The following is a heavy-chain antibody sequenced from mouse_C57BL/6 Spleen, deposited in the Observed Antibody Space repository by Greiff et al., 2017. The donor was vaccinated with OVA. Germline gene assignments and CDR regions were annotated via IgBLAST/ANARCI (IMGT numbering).Heavy chain of an antibody. D-gene: IGHD1-1*01. Sequence: QVHVKQPGAELVKPGASVKMSCKASGYTFTSYWITWVKQRPGQGLEWIGDIYPGSGSTNYNEKFKSKATLTVDTSSSTAYMQLSSLTSEDSAVYYCARSITTVVARGYWGQGTTLTVSS. CDR3: ARSITTVVARGY. CDR2: IYPGSGST. V-gene: IGHV1-55*01. J-gene: IGHJ2*01. CDR1: GYTFTSYW.